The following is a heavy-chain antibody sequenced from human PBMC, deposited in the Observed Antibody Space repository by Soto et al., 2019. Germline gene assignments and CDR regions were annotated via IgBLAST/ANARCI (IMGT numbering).Heavy chain of an antibody. CDR3: ARRGYSSGWFIDY. J-gene: IGHJ4*02. CDR1: GGSVSSSSYY. Sequence: SETLSLTCTVSGGSVSSSSYYWGWVRQPPGKGLEWIGSVYYSGSTYYNPSLESRVTISVDKSKNQFSLKLSSVTAADTAVYYCARRGYSSGWFIDYWGQGTLVTVSS. CDR2: VYYSGST. D-gene: IGHD6-19*01. V-gene: IGHV4-39*01.